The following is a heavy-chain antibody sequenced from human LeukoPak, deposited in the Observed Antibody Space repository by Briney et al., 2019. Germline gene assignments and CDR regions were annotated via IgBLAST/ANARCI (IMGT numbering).Heavy chain of an antibody. Sequence: PGRSLRLSCAASGFTFSTYWMHWVRQAPGKGLVWVSRINGNGGGTTYADSVKGRFAISRDNAKNTLYLQMNNLRAEDTAVYYCARALGGAGVFDPWGQGTLVTVSS. CDR2: INGNGGGT. CDR1: GFTFSTYW. CDR3: ARALGGAGVFDP. V-gene: IGHV3-74*01. J-gene: IGHJ5*02. D-gene: IGHD2-21*01.